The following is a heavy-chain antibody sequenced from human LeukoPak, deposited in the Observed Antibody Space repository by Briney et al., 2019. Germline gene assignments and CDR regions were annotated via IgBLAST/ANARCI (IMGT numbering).Heavy chain of an antibody. J-gene: IGHJ3*02. Sequence: KPSETLSLTRNVSVASIRHYYWSSIWQPARKGLEWIGLIVASGGTDYSPSLKSRVTMSVDTSKNQFSLKLSSVTAADTAVYYCARRNMRDAFDIWGQGTMVTVSS. V-gene: IGHV4-4*07. CDR3: ARRNMRDAFDI. CDR2: IVASGGT. CDR1: VASIRHYY.